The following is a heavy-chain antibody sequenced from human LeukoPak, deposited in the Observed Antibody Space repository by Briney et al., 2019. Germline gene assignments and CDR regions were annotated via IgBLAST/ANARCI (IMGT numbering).Heavy chain of an antibody. D-gene: IGHD4-17*01. Sequence: SETLSLTCTVSGGSISSSSYYWGWIRQPPGKGLEWIGSIYYSGSTYYNPSLKSRVTISVDRSKNQFSLKLSSVTAADTAVYYCARNGDYRYGMDVWGQGTTVTVSS. J-gene: IGHJ6*02. CDR2: IYYSGST. V-gene: IGHV4-39*07. CDR3: ARNGDYRYGMDV. CDR1: GGSISSSSYY.